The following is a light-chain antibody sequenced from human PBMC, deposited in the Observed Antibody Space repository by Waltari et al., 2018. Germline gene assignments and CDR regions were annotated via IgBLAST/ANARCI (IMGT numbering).Light chain of an antibody. J-gene: IGKJ1*01. CDR3: QQSHSAPRT. V-gene: IGKV1-39*01. CDR2: AAS. Sequence: DIQMTQSPSSLSASVGDRVTITCRASQSISSYLYWSQQKPGKAPKRLIFAASSLESGVPSRFSGSGSGTDFTLTITSLQPEDFATYYCQQSHSAPRTFGQGTKVEIK. CDR1: QSISSY.